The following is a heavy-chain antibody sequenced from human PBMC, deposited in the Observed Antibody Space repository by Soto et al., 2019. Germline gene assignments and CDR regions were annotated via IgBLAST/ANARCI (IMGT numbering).Heavy chain of an antibody. J-gene: IGHJ6*03. V-gene: IGHV3-48*01. Sequence: GGSLRLSCAASGFTFSSYSMNWVRQAPGKGLEWVSYISSSSSTIYYADSVKGRFTISRDNAKNSLYLQMNSLRAEDTAVYYCARQAPVEAARPRRAYYYYYMDVWGKGTTVTVSS. CDR3: ARQAPVEAARPRRAYYYYYMDV. CDR1: GFTFSSYS. D-gene: IGHD6-6*01. CDR2: ISSSSSTI.